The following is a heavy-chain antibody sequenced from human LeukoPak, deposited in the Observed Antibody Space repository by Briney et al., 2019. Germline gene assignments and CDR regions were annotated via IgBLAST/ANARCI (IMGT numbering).Heavy chain of an antibody. CDR2: INPNSGDT. J-gene: IGHJ4*02. CDR3: ARDRVSHVRGILRGVFDY. D-gene: IGHD3-10*01. Sequence: ASVKVSCKASGYIFTGYYMHWVRQAPGQGLEWMGWINPNSGDTNYAQKFQGRVTMTRDTSINTAYMDLSRLTSDDTAVYYCARDRVSHVRGILRGVFDYWGQGPLITVSS. CDR1: GYIFTGYY. V-gene: IGHV1-2*02.